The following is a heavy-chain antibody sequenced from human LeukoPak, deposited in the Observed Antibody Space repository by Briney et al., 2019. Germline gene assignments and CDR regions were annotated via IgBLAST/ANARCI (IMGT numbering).Heavy chain of an antibody. CDR3: ARGAGYDFWSGYYGPDYYYGMDV. D-gene: IGHD3-3*01. V-gene: IGHV1-2*02. CDR2: INPNSGGT. Sequence: ASVKVSCKASGYTFTGYYMHWVRQAPGQGLEWMGWINPNSGGTNYAQKFQGRVTMTRDTSTSTVYMELSSLRSEDTAVYYCARGAGYDFWSGYYGPDYYYGMDVWGQGTTVTVSS. CDR1: GYTFTGYY. J-gene: IGHJ6*02.